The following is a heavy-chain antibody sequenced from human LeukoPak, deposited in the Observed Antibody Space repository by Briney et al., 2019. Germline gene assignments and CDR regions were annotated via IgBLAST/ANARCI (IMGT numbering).Heavy chain of an antibody. J-gene: IGHJ4*02. CDR1: GFTFSSYA. CDR3: ARGYYGSGSYYMGNY. CDR2: IWYDGSNK. V-gene: IGHV3-33*08. D-gene: IGHD3-10*01. Sequence: WGSLTLSCAASGFTFSSYAMHWVRQAPGKGLEWVAVIWYDGSNKYYADSVKGRFTISRDNSKNTLYLQMNSLRVEDSALYYCARGYYGSGSYYMGNYWGQGTLVTVSS.